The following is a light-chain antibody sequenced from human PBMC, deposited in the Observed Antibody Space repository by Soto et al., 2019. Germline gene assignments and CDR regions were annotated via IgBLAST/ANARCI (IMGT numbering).Light chain of an antibody. CDR2: DAS. V-gene: IGKV3-11*01. J-gene: IGKJ4*01. CDR3: QQFSSYPLT. CDR1: QSVSSY. Sequence: EIVLTQSPATLSLSPGEIATLSFRASQSVSSYLAWYQQKPGQAPRLLIYDASNRATGIPARFSGSGSGTDFTLTISSLEPEDFAVYYCQQFSSYPLTFGGGTKVDIK.